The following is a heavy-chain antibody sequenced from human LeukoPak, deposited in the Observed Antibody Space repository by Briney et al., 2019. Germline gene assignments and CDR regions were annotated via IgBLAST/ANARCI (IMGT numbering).Heavy chain of an antibody. J-gene: IGHJ6*03. D-gene: IGHD1-7*01. Sequence: SETLSLTCAVYGGSFSNYYWNWIRQTPGKGLEWLGEINDNGRANYNPSLMGRVTVSVDTSKNQFSLRLTSVTATDTAVYYCARRWNYGRNYYIDVWGKGATVSVSS. CDR2: INDNGRA. CDR1: GGSFSNYY. V-gene: IGHV4-34*01. CDR3: ARRWNYGRNYYIDV.